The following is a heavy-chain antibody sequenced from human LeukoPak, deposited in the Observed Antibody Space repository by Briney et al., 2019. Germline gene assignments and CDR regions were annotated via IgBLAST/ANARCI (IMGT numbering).Heavy chain of an antibody. CDR1: GFTFSSYW. V-gene: IGHV3-74*01. Sequence: GGSLRLSCAASGFTFSSYWMHWVRQAPGERLVWVSRINSDGSSTSYADSVKGRFTISRDNAKNTLYLKMNSLRAEDTALYFCARELGVDNFWSGYSPHDYWGQGTLVTVSS. CDR2: INSDGSST. J-gene: IGHJ4*02. D-gene: IGHD3-3*01. CDR3: ARELGVDNFWSGYSPHDY.